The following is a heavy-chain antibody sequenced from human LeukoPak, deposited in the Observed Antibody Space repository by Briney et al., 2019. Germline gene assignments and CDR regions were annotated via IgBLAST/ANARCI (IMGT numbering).Heavy chain of an antibody. CDR1: GFTFSSYA. CDR3: AKVSSPYYDILTGYPRGYYYYYMDV. CDR2: MTGSGDSS. V-gene: IGHV3-23*01. D-gene: IGHD3-9*01. J-gene: IGHJ6*03. Sequence: GGSLRLSCAASGFTFSSYAMGWVRQAPGKGLEWVSVMTGSGDSSRYADSVRGRFTISRDNSKNTLYLQMNSLRAEDTAVYYCAKVSSPYYDILTGYPRGYYYYYMDVWGKGTTVTVS.